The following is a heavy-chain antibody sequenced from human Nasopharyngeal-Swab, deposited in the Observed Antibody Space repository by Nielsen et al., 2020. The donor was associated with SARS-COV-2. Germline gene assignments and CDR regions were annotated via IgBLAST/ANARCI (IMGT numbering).Heavy chain of an antibody. V-gene: IGHV3-21*01. CDR3: ARDGLDYDFWSAYFMDV. CDR1: EFTFNKYN. Sequence: GESLKISCAASEFTFNKYNFNWVRQAPGKGLEWVSSISSSSSYIYYADSVKGRFTISRDNAKNSFSLQMNSLRAEDTAVYYCARDGLDYDFWSAYFMDVWGQGTTVTVSS. CDR2: ISSSSSYI. D-gene: IGHD3-3*01. J-gene: IGHJ6*02.